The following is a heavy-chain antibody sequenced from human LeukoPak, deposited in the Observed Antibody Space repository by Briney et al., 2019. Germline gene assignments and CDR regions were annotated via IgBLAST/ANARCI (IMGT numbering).Heavy chain of an antibody. V-gene: IGHV4-61*02. CDR1: GGSISSGSYY. Sequence: SETLSLTCTVSGGSISSGSYYWSWIRQPAGKGLEWIGRIYTSGSTNYNPSLKSRVTISVDTSKNQFSLKLNSVIATDTAVYYCASEGTTSSSFDYWGQGTLVTVSS. D-gene: IGHD1-1*01. CDR2: IYTSGST. J-gene: IGHJ4*02. CDR3: ASEGTTSSSFDY.